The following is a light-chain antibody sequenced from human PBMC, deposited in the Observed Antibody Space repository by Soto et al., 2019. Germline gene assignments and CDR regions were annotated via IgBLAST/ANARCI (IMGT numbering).Light chain of an antibody. J-gene: IGLJ1*01. CDR1: SSDVGGYNY. V-gene: IGLV2-8*01. CDR2: EVS. CDR3: SSHAGSKRV. Sequence: QSVLTQPPSASGSPGQSVTIXXTGTSSDVGGYNYVSWYQQHPGKAPKLMIYEVSKRPSGVPDRFSGSKSGNTASLTVSGLQAEDEADYYCSSHAGSKRVFGTGTKVT.